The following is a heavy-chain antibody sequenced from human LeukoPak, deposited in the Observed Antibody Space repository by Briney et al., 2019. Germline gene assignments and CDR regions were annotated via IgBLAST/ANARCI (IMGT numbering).Heavy chain of an antibody. V-gene: IGHV3-23*01. J-gene: IGHJ4*02. CDR3: AKGQELDDGVFDS. Sequence: PGGSLTLSCAASGFTFSSISMTWVRQAPGKGLEWVSTIRGNGITAYNADSVRGRFAISRDDSKNELFLQMNSLSLEDTGIYYCAKGQELDDGVFDSWGQGTRVTVSS. CDR2: IRGNGITA. D-gene: IGHD1-1*01. CDR1: GFTFSSIS.